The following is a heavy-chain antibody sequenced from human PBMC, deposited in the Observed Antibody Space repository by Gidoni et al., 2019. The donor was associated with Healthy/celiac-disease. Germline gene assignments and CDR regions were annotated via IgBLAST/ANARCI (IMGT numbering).Heavy chain of an antibody. CDR3: AREGYSSSGGGDAFDI. V-gene: IGHV4-30-4*01. D-gene: IGHD6-6*01. CDR1: GGSISSGDYY. J-gene: IGHJ3*02. Sequence: QVQLQESGPGLVKPSQTLSLTCTVSGGSISSGDYYWSWIHQPPGKGLEWIGYIYYSGSTYYNPSLKSRVTISVDTSKNQFSLKLSSVTAADTAVYYCAREGYSSSGGGDAFDIWGQGTMVTVSS. CDR2: IYYSGST.